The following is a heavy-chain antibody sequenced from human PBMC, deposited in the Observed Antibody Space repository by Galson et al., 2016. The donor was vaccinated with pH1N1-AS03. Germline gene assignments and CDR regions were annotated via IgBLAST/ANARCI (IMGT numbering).Heavy chain of an antibody. V-gene: IGHV5-51*01. D-gene: IGHD6-19*01. CDR2: IYPTDSDT. CDR3: ARHPHRSVWRDGMGV. Sequence: QSGAEVKKPGESLKISCKGSENSFARHWIAWVRQMPGKGRESMGIIYPTDSDTRYSPSFQGRVTSSADTSTDTAYHQWNNLKASDTATYYCARHPHRSVWRDGMGVWGQGTTVIVSS. J-gene: IGHJ6*02. CDR1: ENSFARHW.